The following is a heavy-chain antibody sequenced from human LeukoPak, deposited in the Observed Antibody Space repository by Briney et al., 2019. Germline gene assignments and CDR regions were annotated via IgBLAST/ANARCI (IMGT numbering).Heavy chain of an antibody. CDR2: ISPNSGDT. V-gene: IGHV1-2*02. J-gene: IGHJ4*02. Sequence: ASVKVSCKSSGYTFTGYYIHWVRQAPGLGLEWMGWISPNSGDTNYAQKFQGRVTTTRDTSINTAYMEVSGLRSDDTAVYYCARDGYCGAGSCSYVTWALDYWGQGTLVTVSS. CDR1: GYTFTGYY. D-gene: IGHD2-15*01. CDR3: ARDGYCGAGSCSYVTWALDY.